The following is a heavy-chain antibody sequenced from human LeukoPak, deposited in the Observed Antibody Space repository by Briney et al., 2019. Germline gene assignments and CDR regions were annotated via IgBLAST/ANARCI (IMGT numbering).Heavy chain of an antibody. Sequence: PGGSLRLSCAASGFTFSSYWMHWVRQAPGKGLVWVSRINSDGSSTSYADSVKGRFTISRDNAKNTLYLQMNSLRAEDTAVYYCARDVEQLVPGYYFDYWGQGTLVTVSS. CDR2: INSDGSST. J-gene: IGHJ4*02. CDR1: GFTFSSYW. CDR3: ARDVEQLVPGYYFDY. D-gene: IGHD6-13*01. V-gene: IGHV3-74*01.